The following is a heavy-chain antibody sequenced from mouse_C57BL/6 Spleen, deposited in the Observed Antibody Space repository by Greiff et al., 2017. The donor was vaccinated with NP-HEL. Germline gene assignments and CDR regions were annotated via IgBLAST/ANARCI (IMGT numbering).Heavy chain of an antibody. V-gene: IGHV1-5*01. J-gene: IGHJ3*01. CDR3: TKTYYYGSSYMFAY. Sequence: VQLQQSGTVLARPGASVKMSCKTSGYTFTSYWMHWVKQRPGQGLEWIGAIYPGNSDTSYNQKFKGKAKLTAVTSASTAYMELSSLTNEDSAVYYCTKTYYYGSSYMFAYWGQGTLVTVSA. CDR2: IYPGNSDT. D-gene: IGHD1-1*01. CDR1: GYTFTSYW.